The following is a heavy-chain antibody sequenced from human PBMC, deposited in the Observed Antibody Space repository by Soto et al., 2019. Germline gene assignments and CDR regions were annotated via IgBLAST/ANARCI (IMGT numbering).Heavy chain of an antibody. CDR1: GYTFTSYG. CDR2: ISAYNGNT. D-gene: IGHD3-10*01. CDR3: ARDNYYGSGSYSPLYYYCGMYV. V-gene: IGHV1-18*01. Sequence: VQLVQSGAEVKKPGASVKVSCKASGYTFTSYGISWVRQAPGQGLEWMGWISAYNGNTNYAQKLQGRDTMTTDTSTSRAYMELSSQRSDDTAVYYCARDNYYGSGSYSPLYYYCGMYVWGRGTTVTVSS. J-gene: IGHJ6*02.